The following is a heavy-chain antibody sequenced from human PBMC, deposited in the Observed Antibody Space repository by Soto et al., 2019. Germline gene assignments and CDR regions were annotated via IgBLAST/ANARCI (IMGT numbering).Heavy chain of an antibody. J-gene: IGHJ4*02. D-gene: IGHD6-13*01. CDR3: ARGGGSPYHNHEFDF. CDR2: FYHTGTT. CDR1: GGSINSGGYS. V-gene: IGHV4-30-2*01. Sequence: SETLSLTCTVSGGSINSGGYSWTWIRQPPGKGLEWIGFFYHTGTTYYNPSLKSRVTISVDTSKNQFSLKLNSVTAADTAVYYCARGGGSPYHNHEFDFWGQGTLVTVSS.